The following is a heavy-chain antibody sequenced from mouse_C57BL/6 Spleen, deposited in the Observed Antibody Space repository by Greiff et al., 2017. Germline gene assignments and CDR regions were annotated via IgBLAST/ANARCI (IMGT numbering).Heavy chain of an antibody. Sequence: EVQGVESGEGLVKPGGSLKLSCAASGFTFSSYAMSWVRQTPEKRLEWVAYISSGGDYIYYADTVKGRFTISRDNARNTLYLQMSSLKSEDTAMYYCTREGYGSSVAYWGQGTLVTVSA. CDR2: ISSGGDYI. D-gene: IGHD1-1*01. CDR3: TREGYGSSVAY. CDR1: GFTFSSYA. J-gene: IGHJ3*01. V-gene: IGHV5-9-1*02.